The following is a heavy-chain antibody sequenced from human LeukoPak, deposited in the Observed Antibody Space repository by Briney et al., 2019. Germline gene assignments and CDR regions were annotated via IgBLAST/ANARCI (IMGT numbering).Heavy chain of an antibody. J-gene: IGHJ6*03. CDR3: ARSELGYSYHYMDV. V-gene: IGHV3-11*06. Sequence: GGSLRLSCAASGFTFSDYYMSWIRQAPGKGLEWVSSISSSSIYIYYADSVKGRFTISRDNAKNSLYLQMNSLRAEDTAVYYCARSELGYSYHYMDVWGKGTTVTVSS. D-gene: IGHD7-27*01. CDR2: ISSSSIYI. CDR1: GFTFSDYY.